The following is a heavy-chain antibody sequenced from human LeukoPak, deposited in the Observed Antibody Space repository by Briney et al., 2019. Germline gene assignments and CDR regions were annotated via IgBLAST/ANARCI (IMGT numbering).Heavy chain of an antibody. CDR2: ISYDGSNK. J-gene: IGHJ3*02. CDR1: GFTFSSYG. V-gene: IGHV3-30*18. Sequence: GGSLRLPCAASGFTFSSYGMHWVRPATGKGLEWVADISYDGSNKYYADSVQGRFTISRDNSKNTLYLQMNSLRAEDSAVYYGAKDIFGSGWQRGGDAFDIWGQGTMVTVSS. D-gene: IGHD6-19*01. CDR3: AKDIFGSGWQRGGDAFDI.